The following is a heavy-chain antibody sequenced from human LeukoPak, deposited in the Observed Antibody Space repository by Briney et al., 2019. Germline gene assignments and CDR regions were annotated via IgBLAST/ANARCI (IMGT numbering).Heavy chain of an antibody. CDR2: IYYSGST. CDR3: ARPTGGWYFDH. CDR1: GGSISSYY. D-gene: IGHD3-9*01. V-gene: IGHV4-59*08. J-gene: IGHJ2*01. Sequence: SETLSLTCTVSGGSISSYYWSWLRQPPGKGLEWIGYIYYSGSTNYKPSLKSRVTISVDTSKNQFSLKLSSVTAADTAVYYCARPTGGWYFDHWGRGTLVTVSS.